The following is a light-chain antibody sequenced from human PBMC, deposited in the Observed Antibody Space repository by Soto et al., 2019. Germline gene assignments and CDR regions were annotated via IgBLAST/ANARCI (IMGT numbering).Light chain of an antibody. Sequence: QSVLTQSPSASASLGASVKLTCTLSSGHSSYAIAWHQQQPEKGPRYLMKLNSDGSHSKGDGIPDRFSGSSSGAERYLTIFNLQSEDEADYYCQTWGTGIHVVFGGGTQLTVL. CDR2: LNSDGSH. J-gene: IGLJ3*02. CDR3: QTWGTGIHVV. CDR1: SGHSSYA. V-gene: IGLV4-69*01.